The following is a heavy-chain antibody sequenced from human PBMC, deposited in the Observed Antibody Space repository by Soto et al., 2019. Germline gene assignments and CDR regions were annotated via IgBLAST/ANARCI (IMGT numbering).Heavy chain of an antibody. V-gene: IGHV4-39*01. CDR2: IYYSGST. J-gene: IGHJ3*02. CDR1: GGSISSSSYY. Sequence: QLQLQESGPGLVKPSETLSLTCTVSGGSISSSSYYWGWIRQPPGKGLEWIGSIYYSGSTYCNPSLKSRVTISVDTSKNQFSLKLSSVTAADTAVYYCAKGGSGSYSNAFDIWGQGTMVTVSS. CDR3: AKGGSGSYSNAFDI. D-gene: IGHD3-10*01.